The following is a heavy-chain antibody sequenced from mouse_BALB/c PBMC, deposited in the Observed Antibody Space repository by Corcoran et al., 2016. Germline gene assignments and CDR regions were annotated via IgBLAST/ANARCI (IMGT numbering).Heavy chain of an antibody. D-gene: IGHD2-4*01. CDR2: INTYTGEP. CDR3: ARRASIRLRRYYAMDY. V-gene: IGHV9-3-1*01. J-gene: IGHJ4*01. Sequence: QIPLVQSGPELKKPGETVKISCKASGYTFTNYGINWVKQAPGKGLKWMGWINTYTGEPTYADDFKGRFAFSLETSASTAYLQINNLKNEDTATYFCARRASIRLRRYYAMDYWGQGTSVTVSS. CDR1: GYTFTNYG.